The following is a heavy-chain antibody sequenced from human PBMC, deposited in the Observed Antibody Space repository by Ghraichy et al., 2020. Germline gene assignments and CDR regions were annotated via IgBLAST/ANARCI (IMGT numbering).Heavy chain of an antibody. CDR3: ARGNWSGYYNGGDNFDY. J-gene: IGHJ4*02. D-gene: IGHD3-3*01. CDR1: GGSISSSSYY. CDR2: IYYSGST. Sequence: SQTLSLTCTVPGGSISSSSYYWGWIRQPPGKGLEWIGSIYYSGSTYYNPSLKSRVTISVDTSKNQFSLKLSSVTAADTAVYYCARGNWSGYYNGGDNFDYWRQGTLVTVSS. V-gene: IGHV4-39*01.